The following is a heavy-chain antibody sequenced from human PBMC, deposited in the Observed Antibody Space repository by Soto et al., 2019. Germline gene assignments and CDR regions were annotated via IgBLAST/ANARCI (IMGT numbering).Heavy chain of an antibody. CDR1: GFIFSTYT. CDR2: MSYDGSQK. D-gene: IGHD6-13*01. CDR3: AIAKSSSWHNFDY. V-gene: IGHV3-30-3*01. J-gene: IGHJ4*02. Sequence: QVQLVESGGGVVQPGSSLRLSCAASGFIFSTYTMHWVRQAPGKGLEWLTVMSYDGSQKYYAFSVKGRLTISRNNSKNTLYLQMTSLRAEDTAVYHSAIAKSSSWHNFDYWGQGTLVTVSS.